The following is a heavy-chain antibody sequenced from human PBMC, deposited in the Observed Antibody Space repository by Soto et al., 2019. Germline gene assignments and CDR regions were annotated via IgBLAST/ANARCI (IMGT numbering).Heavy chain of an antibody. CDR3: ARDLWGYCGTDCYPLDV. J-gene: IGHJ6*02. Sequence: SETLSLTCTVSGRSISWYYWSLIRQPPGKGLEWIGYMYNTGSTVYNPSFKSRVTIPVDTSKNQFSLKLNSVTAADTAVYYCARDLWGYCGTDCYPLDVWGQGTTLTVSS. CDR2: MYNTGST. V-gene: IGHV4-59*01. D-gene: IGHD2-21*02. CDR1: GRSISWYY.